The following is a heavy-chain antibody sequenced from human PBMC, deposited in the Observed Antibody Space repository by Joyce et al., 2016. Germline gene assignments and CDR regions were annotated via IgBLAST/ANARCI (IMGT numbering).Heavy chain of an antibody. CDR3: VKEEDIVVVPAASSY. CDR1: VFTFSSYA. J-gene: IGHJ4*02. CDR2: MSGSGDST. Sequence: EVQLLESGGGLVQPGGSLRLSCAASVFTFSSYAMTWVRQAPGKGLDGVSGMSGSGDSTYYADSVKGRFTISRDNSKTTLYLQMNSLRAEDTAVYYCVKEEDIVVVPAASSYWGQGTLVTVSS. V-gene: IGHV3-23*01. D-gene: IGHD2-2*01.